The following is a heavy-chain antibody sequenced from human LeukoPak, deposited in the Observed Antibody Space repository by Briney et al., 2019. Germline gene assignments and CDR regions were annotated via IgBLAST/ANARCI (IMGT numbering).Heavy chain of an antibody. V-gene: IGHV4-30-2*01. CDR3: ARVGTYSGYDYAPTYFDY. CDR1: GGSISSGGYS. J-gene: IGHJ4*02. Sequence: SETLSLTCAVSGGSISSGGYSWSWIRQPPGKGLEWIGYIYHSGSTYYNPSLKSRVTISVDRSKNQFSLKLSSVTAADTAVYYCARVGTYSGYDYAPTYFDYWGQGTLVTVSS. CDR2: IYHSGST. D-gene: IGHD5-12*01.